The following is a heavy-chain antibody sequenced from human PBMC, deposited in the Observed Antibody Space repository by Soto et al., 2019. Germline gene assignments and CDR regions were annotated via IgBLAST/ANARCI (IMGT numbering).Heavy chain of an antibody. V-gene: IGHV3-30-3*01. CDR2: ISYDGSNK. CDR1: GFTFSSYA. CDR3: ATDSSGYYSGGAFDI. D-gene: IGHD3-22*01. Sequence: GGSLRLSCAASGFTFSSYAMHWVRQAPGKGLEWVAVISYDGSNKYYADSVKGRFTISRDNSKNTLYLQMNSLRAEDTAVYYCATDSSGYYSGGAFDIWGQGTMVTVSS. J-gene: IGHJ3*02.